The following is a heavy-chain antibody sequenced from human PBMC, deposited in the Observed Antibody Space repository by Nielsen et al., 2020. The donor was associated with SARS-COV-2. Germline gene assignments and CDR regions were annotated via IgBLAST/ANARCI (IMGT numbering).Heavy chain of an antibody. CDR3: AKGFIDFWSGDTTFHN. CDR2: ISWNSGSI. V-gene: IGHV3-9*01. Sequence: SLKISCAASGFTFDDYAMHWVRQAPGKGLEWVSGISWNSGSIGYADSVKGRFTISRDNAKNSLYLQLNSLRAEDTALYYCAKGFIDFWSGDTTFHNWGQGTLVTVSS. J-gene: IGHJ4*02. CDR1: GFTFDDYA. D-gene: IGHD3-3*01.